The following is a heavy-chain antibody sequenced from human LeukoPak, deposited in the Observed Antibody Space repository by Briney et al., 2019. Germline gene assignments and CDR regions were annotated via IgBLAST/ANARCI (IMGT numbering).Heavy chain of an antibody. J-gene: IGHJ4*02. CDR3: ARDRFGYSSSWYVFDY. CDR2: INAGNGNT. Sequence: ASVKVSCKTSGYTFTSYAMHWVRQAPGQRLEWMGWINAGNGNTKCSQKFQGRVTITRDTSASTAYMELSSLRSDDTAVYYCARDRFGYSSSWYVFDYWGQGTLVTVSS. D-gene: IGHD6-13*01. CDR1: GYTFTSYA. V-gene: IGHV1-3*01.